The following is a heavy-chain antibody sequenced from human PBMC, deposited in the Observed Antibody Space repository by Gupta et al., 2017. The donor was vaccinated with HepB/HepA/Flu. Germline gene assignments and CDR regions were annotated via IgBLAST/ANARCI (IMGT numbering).Heavy chain of an antibody. J-gene: IGHJ4*02. CDR3: ARRNVSGPFDY. V-gene: IGHV4-39*01. D-gene: IGHD3-10*01. CDR2: VYYSGNT. Sequence: QPQLQESGPGLAKPSETLSLICSVSGASINSDIHYWGWFRQPPGQGLEWIGTVYYSGNTFYNPSLESRLSMSADTSKNQVSLKLTSLTDADSAVYYCARRNVSGPFDYWGQGTLVTVSS. CDR1: GASINSDIHY.